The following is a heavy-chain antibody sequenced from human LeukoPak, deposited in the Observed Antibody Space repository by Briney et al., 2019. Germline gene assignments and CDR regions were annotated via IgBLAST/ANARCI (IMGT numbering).Heavy chain of an antibody. CDR1: GFTFSSYA. CDR3: ARDGLLWFGELLPDY. J-gene: IGHJ4*02. D-gene: IGHD3-10*01. Sequence: GGSLRLSCAASGFTFSSYAMSWVRQAPGKGLEWVSAISGSGGSTYYADSVKGRFTISRDNAKNSLYLQMNSLRAEDTAVYYCARDGLLWFGELLPDYWGQGTLVTVSS. V-gene: IGHV3-23*01. CDR2: ISGSGGST.